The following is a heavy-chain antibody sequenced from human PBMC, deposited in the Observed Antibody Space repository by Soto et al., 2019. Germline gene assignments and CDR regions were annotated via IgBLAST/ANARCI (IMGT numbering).Heavy chain of an antibody. V-gene: IGHV3-30-3*01. CDR2: ISYDGSNK. Sequence: QVQLVESGGGVVQPGRSLRLSCAASGFTFSSYAMHWVRQAPGKGLEWVAVISYDGSNKYYADSVKGRFTISRDNSKNTLYLQMNSLRAEDTAVYYCARDGDFWSGYYRTESSGWGNQYYFDYWGQGTLVTVSS. J-gene: IGHJ4*02. D-gene: IGHD3-3*01. CDR1: GFTFSSYA. CDR3: ARDGDFWSGYYRTESSGWGNQYYFDY.